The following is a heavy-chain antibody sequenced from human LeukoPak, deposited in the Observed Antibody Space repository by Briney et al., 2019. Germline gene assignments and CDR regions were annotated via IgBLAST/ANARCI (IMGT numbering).Heavy chain of an antibody. Sequence: SQTLSLTCSVSGGSISSGAYYWSWIRQHPGKGLEWIGYISNSGNTYYNPFLKSRATISVDTSRNQFSLKLRFVTAADTAVYYCARASGSGYYWGQGTQVTVSS. V-gene: IGHV4-31*03. J-gene: IGHJ4*02. CDR1: GGSISSGAYY. D-gene: IGHD3-22*01. CDR3: ARASGSGYY. CDR2: ISNSGNT.